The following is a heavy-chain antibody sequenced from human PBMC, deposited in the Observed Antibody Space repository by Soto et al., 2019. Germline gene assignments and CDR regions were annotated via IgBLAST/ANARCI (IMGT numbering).Heavy chain of an antibody. CDR3: ARGLLWFGENYAPYNWFDP. D-gene: IGHD3-10*01. Sequence: GESLKISCKGSGYSFTSYWIGWVRQMPGKGLEWMGIIYPGDSDTRYSPSFQGQVTISADKSISTAYLQWSSLKASDTAMYYCARGLLWFGENYAPYNWFDPWGQGTLVTVSS. V-gene: IGHV5-51*01. J-gene: IGHJ5*02. CDR2: IYPGDSDT. CDR1: GYSFTSYW.